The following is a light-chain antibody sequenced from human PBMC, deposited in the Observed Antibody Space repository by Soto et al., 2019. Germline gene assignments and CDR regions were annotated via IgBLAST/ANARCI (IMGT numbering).Light chain of an antibody. CDR3: QQSDSTPYT. J-gene: IGKJ2*01. CDR1: QSISSY. Sequence: DIQMTQSPSSLSASVGDRVTITCRASQSISSYLNWYQQKPGKAPKLLIYAASILQSGVPSRFSGSGSGTDFTLTISSLQPEDFATYYYQQSDSTPYTFGQGTKLEIK. V-gene: IGKV1-39*01. CDR2: AAS.